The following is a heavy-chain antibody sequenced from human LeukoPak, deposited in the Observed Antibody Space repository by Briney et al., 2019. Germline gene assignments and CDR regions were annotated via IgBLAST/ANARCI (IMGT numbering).Heavy chain of an antibody. CDR3: AKDRYFDWLPYFDY. Sequence: GGSLRLSCAASGFTFSSYGMHWVRQPPGKGLEWVAVISYDGSNKYYADSVKGRFTISRDNSKNTLYLQMNSRRAEDTAVYYCAKDRYFDWLPYFDYWGQGTLVTVSS. CDR2: ISYDGSNK. CDR1: GFTFSSYG. J-gene: IGHJ4*02. V-gene: IGHV3-30*18. D-gene: IGHD3-9*01.